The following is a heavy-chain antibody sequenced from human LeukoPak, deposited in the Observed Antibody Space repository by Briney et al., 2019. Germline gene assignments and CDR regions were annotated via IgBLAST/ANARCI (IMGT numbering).Heavy chain of an antibody. CDR1: EFTFSTNW. J-gene: IGHJ4*02. CDR3: TRGSYYFDD. D-gene: IGHD3-10*01. CDR2: INSDGSRI. Sequence: PAGGSLRLSCAASEFTFSTNWMHWVRQAPGKGLVWVSRINSDGSRINYADSVKGRFTISRDNAKNTLYLQMNSLRAEDTAVYYCTRGSYYFDDWGQGTLVTVSS. V-gene: IGHV3-74*01.